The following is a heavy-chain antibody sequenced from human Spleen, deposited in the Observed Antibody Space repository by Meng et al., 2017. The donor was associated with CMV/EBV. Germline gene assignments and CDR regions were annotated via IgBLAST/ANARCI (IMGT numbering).Heavy chain of an antibody. D-gene: IGHD3-3*01. CDR2: IYNIGSL. CDR3: AGVTADFWSVSFDY. J-gene: IGHJ4*03. Sequence: SETLSLTCAVSGVSVSGYSLSWIRQPPGKGLEWIGSIYNIGSLSYDPSLRSRVTMSIDTSKSQFSLQLNSVTAADSAVYFCAGVTADFWSVSFDYWGQGIMVTVSS. CDR1: GVSVSGYS. V-gene: IGHV4-59*02.